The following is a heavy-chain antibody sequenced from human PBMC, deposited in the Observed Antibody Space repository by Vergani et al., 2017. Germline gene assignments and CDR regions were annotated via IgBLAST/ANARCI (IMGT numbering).Heavy chain of an antibody. CDR1: GGTFSSYA. J-gene: IGHJ5*02. V-gene: IGHV1-69*01. D-gene: IGHD2-2*01. Sequence: QVQLVQSGAEVKKPGASVKVSCKASGGTFSSYAISWVRQAPGQGLEWMGGIIPIFGTANYAQKFQGRVTITADESTSTAYMELSSLRSEDTAVYYCARANCSSTSCYENWFDPWGQGTLVTVSS. CDR3: ARANCSSTSCYENWFDP. CDR2: IIPIFGTA.